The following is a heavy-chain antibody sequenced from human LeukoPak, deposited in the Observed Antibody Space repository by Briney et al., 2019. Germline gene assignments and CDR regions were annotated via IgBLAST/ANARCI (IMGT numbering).Heavy chain of an antibody. CDR2: ISSSGSTI. CDR3: TRVGYIDEGIDY. CDR1: GFTFSDYY. V-gene: IGHV3-11*04. J-gene: IGHJ4*02. Sequence: PGGSLRLSCAASGFTFSDYYMSWIRQAPGKGLEWVSYISSSGSTIYYADSVKGRFTTSRDNAKNSLYLQMNSLRAEDTAIYYCTRVGYIDEGIDYWGQGTLVTVSS. D-gene: IGHD5-24*01.